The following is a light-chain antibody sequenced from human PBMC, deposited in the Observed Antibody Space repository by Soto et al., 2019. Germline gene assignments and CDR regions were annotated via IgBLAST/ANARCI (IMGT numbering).Light chain of an antibody. J-gene: IGKJ2*01. CDR3: QQYNNWPPV. Sequence: EIVMTQSPATLSVSPGERATLSCRASQSVSSNLGWYHQKPGQAPMLLIYGASTRATGIPARFSGSGSGTDFTLTISSLQSEDFAVYYCQQYNNWPPVFGQGTKLEIK. CDR2: GAS. V-gene: IGKV3-15*01. CDR1: QSVSSN.